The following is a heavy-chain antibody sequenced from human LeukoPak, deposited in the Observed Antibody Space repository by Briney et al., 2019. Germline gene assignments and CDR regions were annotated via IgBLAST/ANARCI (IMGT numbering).Heavy chain of an antibody. J-gene: IGHJ4*02. Sequence: GGSLRLSCTATGFTFSNYAMSWVRQAPGRGLEWVSSIGSGGRPTQYADSVKGRFTVSRDNSRSTVYLQMSGLRAEDTAVYYCAKDGYRFCTGRLCYYFDYWGQGTLVTVSS. CDR1: GFTFSNYA. D-gene: IGHD2-8*02. CDR3: AKDGYRFCTGRLCYYFDY. CDR2: IGSGGRPT. V-gene: IGHV3-23*01.